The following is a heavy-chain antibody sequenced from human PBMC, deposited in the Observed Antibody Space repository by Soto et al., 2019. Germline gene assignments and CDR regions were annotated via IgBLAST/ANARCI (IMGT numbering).Heavy chain of an antibody. D-gene: IGHD1-26*01. Sequence: GESLKISCKGSGYSFTSYWIGWVRQMPGKGLEWMGIIYPGDSDTRYSPSFQGQVNISDDKSLSTAYRQWSSLKASDNAMYYCARHSPSGESGSYPRGYYYGMDVWGQGTTVTVSS. J-gene: IGHJ6*02. CDR3: ARHSPSGESGSYPRGYYYGMDV. CDR1: GYSFTSYW. V-gene: IGHV5-51*01. CDR2: IYPGDSDT.